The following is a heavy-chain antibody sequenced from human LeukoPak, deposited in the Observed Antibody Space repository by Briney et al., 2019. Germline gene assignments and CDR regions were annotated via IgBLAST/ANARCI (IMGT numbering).Heavy chain of an antibody. J-gene: IGHJ4*02. CDR2: IDHGGST. D-gene: IGHD3-16*01. CDR1: GGSISSGGYY. Sequence: PSETLSLTCTVSGGSISSGGYYWSWIRQHPGKGLEWIGEIDHGGSTNYNPSLKSRVTISVDTSKKQFSLKLTSVTAADTAVYYCARRGLYDYVWGSRSYYFDYWGQGTLVTVSS. V-gene: IGHV4-31*03. CDR3: ARRGLYDYVWGSRSYYFDY.